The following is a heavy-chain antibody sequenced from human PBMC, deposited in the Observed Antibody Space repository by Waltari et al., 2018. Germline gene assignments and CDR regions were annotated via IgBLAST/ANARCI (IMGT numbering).Heavy chain of an antibody. Sequence: QLQLQESGPGLVQPSETLSLTCTVSGGSISSSSYSWGWIRQPPGKGLEWIGSIYYSGSTYYNPSLKSRVTISVDTSKNQFSLKLSSVTAADTAVYYCARPERTWYSSGWYYFDYWGQGTLVTVSS. D-gene: IGHD6-19*01. V-gene: IGHV4-39*01. CDR2: IYYSGST. CDR3: ARPERTWYSSGWYYFDY. CDR1: GGSISSSSYS. J-gene: IGHJ4*02.